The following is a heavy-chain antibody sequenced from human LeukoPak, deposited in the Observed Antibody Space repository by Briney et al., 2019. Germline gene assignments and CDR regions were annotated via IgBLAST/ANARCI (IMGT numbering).Heavy chain of an antibody. CDR3: ARGARSSSPDY. D-gene: IGHD3-3*01. V-gene: IGHV1-18*01. Sequence: ASVKVSCKASGYTFTSYGINWVRQAPGQGLEWMGWISGQNGYTFSAQKVQDRVTMTTDKSTSTAYMELRSLGSDDTAVYYCARGARSSSPDYWGQGTLVTVSS. CDR1: GYTFTSYG. CDR2: ISGQNGYT. J-gene: IGHJ4*02.